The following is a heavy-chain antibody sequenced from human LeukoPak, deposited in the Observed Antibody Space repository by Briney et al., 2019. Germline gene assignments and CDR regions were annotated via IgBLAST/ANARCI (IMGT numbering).Heavy chain of an antibody. CDR3: ARVYYSSSYDYWYFDL. J-gene: IGHJ2*01. CDR2: SYDSGST. D-gene: IGHD6-13*01. CDR1: GRSISSYY. V-gene: IGHV4-59*01. Sequence: SETLSLICTVSGRSISSYYWSWIRQPPGKGLEWIGYSYDSGSTNYNPSLKSRVTISVDTSKNQFSLKLSSVTAADTAVYYCARVYYSSSYDYWYFDLWGRGTLVTVSS.